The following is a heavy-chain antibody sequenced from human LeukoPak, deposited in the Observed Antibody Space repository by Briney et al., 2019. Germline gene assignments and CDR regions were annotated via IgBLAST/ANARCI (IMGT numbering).Heavy chain of an antibody. Sequence: KTSETLSLTCSVSGGSISTYYWTWIRQPPGKGLEWIGYIYYTGSTNYNPSLKSRATMSVDTSKSQVSLKMTSVTAADTAIYYCARLRGRSLQHRFGGLDIWGQGTVVTVSS. CDR2: IYYTGST. V-gene: IGHV4-59*12. CDR1: GGSISTYY. CDR3: ARLRGRSLQHRFGGLDI. D-gene: IGHD3-16*01. J-gene: IGHJ3*02.